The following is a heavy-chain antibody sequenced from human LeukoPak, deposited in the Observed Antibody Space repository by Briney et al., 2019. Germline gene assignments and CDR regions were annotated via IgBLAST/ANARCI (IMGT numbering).Heavy chain of an antibody. CDR2: IYYSGNT. CDR1: GGSISSYY. CDR3: ARVGSGQWLVRLRLYYYMDV. V-gene: IGHV4-59*12. D-gene: IGHD6-19*01. J-gene: IGHJ6*03. Sequence: PSETLSLTCTVSGGSISSYYWSWIRQPPGKGLEWIGYIYYSGNTNYNPSLKSRVTISVDTSKNQFSLKLSSVTAADTAVYYCARVGSGQWLVRLRLYYYMDVWGKGTTVTVSS.